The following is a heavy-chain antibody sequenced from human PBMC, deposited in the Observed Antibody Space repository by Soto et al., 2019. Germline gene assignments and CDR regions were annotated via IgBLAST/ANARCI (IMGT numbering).Heavy chain of an antibody. V-gene: IGHV3-11*01. J-gene: IGHJ4*02. D-gene: IGHD1-7*01. Sequence: QVQLAESGGGLVKPGGSLRLSCAASGFTFDNYYMSWIRQAPGKGLEWISYISGNDGTTYYADSLKGRFTISRDNAKNSLYLQMNSLRAEDTAVYYCAREINYSRYPRVIDFWGQGTLVTVSS. CDR3: AREINYSRYPRVIDF. CDR1: GFTFDNYY. CDR2: ISGNDGTT.